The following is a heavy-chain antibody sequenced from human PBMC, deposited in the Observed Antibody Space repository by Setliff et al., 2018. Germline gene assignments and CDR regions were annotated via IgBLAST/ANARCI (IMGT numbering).Heavy chain of an antibody. Sequence: SVKVSCKTSGGTFSSFAFGWVRQAPGQRPEWMGRLIPFFGTTIYAQRFQGRGTITADESTTTVFMELNSLRSEETAIYSCARDSRQWLEGGASGDMDIWGQGTMVTVSS. D-gene: IGHD6-19*01. V-gene: IGHV1-69*13. CDR2: LIPFFGTT. CDR1: GGTFSSFA. CDR3: ARDSRQWLEGGASGDMDI. J-gene: IGHJ3*02.